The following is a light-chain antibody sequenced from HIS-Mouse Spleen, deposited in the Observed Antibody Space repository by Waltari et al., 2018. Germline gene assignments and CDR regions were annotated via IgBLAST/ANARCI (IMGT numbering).Light chain of an antibody. Sequence: TQSPSFLSASVGDRATLSCRASQSVSSNLAWYQQKPGQAPRLLIYGASTRATASQPGSVAVGLGQSSLSPSAVYYCQQYNNWPPWTFGQGTKVEIK. V-gene: IGKV3D-15*01. CDR2: GAS. J-gene: IGKJ1*01. CDR1: QSVSSN. CDR3: QQYNNWPPWT.